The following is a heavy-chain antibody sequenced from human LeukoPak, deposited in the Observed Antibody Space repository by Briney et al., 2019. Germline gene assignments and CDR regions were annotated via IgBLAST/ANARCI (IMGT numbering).Heavy chain of an antibody. CDR2: IYYSGST. V-gene: IGHV4-39*01. CDR3: ASPTIFGVVHTDY. J-gene: IGHJ4*02. CDR1: GGSISSSSYY. Sequence: SETLSLTCTVSGGSISSSSYYWGWIRQPPGKGLEWIGSIYYSGSTYYNPSLKSRVTISVDTSKNQFSLKLSSVTAADTAVYYCASPTIFGVVHTDYWGQGTLVTVSS. D-gene: IGHD3-3*01.